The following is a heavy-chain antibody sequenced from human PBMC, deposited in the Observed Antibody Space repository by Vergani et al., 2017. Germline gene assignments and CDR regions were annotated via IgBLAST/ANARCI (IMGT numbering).Heavy chain of an antibody. V-gene: IGHV3-23*01. CDR2: ISGSGGST. CDR1: GFTFSSYA. Sequence: EVQLLESGGGLVQPGGSLRLSCAASGFTFSSYAMSWVRQAPGKGLEWVSAISGSGGSTYYADSVKGRFTISRDNSKHTLYLQMNSLSAEDTAVYYCANYYDSSGYYGAGDDWGQGTLVTVYS. J-gene: IGHJ4*02. CDR3: ANYYDSSGYYGAGDD. D-gene: IGHD3-22*01.